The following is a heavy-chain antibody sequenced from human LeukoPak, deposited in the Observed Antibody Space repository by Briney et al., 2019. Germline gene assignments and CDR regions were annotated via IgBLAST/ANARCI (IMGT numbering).Heavy chain of an antibody. Sequence: GGSLRLSCAASGFTFDDYAMHWVRQAPGKGLEWVSGISWNSGSIGYADSVKGRFTISRDSAKNSLYLQMNSLRAEDTALYYCAKDLYGSSWSFDYWGQGTLVTVSS. D-gene: IGHD6-13*01. CDR1: GFTFDDYA. J-gene: IGHJ4*02. CDR3: AKDLYGSSWSFDY. V-gene: IGHV3-9*01. CDR2: ISWNSGSI.